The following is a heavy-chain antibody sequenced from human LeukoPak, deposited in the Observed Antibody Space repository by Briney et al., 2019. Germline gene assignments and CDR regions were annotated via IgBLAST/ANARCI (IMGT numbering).Heavy chain of an antibody. CDR3: ARECCSSTSCYTPCDAFDI. D-gene: IGHD2-2*02. J-gene: IGHJ3*02. Sequence: GGSLRLSCAASGSTFSSYEMNWVRQAPGKGLEWVSYISSSGSTIYYADSVKGRFTISRDNAKNSLYLQMNSLRAEDTAVYYCARECCSSTSCYTPCDAFDIWGQGTMVTVSS. V-gene: IGHV3-48*03. CDR1: GSTFSSYE. CDR2: ISSSGSTI.